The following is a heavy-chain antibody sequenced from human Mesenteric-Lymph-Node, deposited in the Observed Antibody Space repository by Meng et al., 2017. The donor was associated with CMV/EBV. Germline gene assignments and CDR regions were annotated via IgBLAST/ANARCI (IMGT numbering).Heavy chain of an antibody. CDR2: ISAYNGNT. D-gene: IGHD2-2*01. Sequence: FTSYGISWVRQAPGQRLEWMGWISAYNGNTNYAQKLQGRVTMTTDTSTSTAYMELRSLRSDDTAVYYCAKDLCSSTSCSSLSWFDPWGQGTLVTVSS. CDR3: AKDLCSSTSCSSLSWFDP. V-gene: IGHV1-18*01. J-gene: IGHJ5*02. CDR1: FTSYG.